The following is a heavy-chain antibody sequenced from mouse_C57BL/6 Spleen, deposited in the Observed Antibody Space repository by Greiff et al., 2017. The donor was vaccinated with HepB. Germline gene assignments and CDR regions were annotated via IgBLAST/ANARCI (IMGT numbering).Heavy chain of an antibody. CDR2: INPSSGYT. CDR3: ARQLRLRDYAMDD. D-gene: IGHD3-2*02. J-gene: IGHJ4*01. Sequence: VQLQESGAELAKPGASVKLSCKASGYTFTSYWMHWVKQRPGQGLEWIGYINPSSGYTKYNQKFKDKATLTADKASSTAYMQLSSLTYEYSAVYYCARQLRLRDYAMDDWGQGTSVTVSS. V-gene: IGHV1-7*01. CDR1: GYTFTSYW.